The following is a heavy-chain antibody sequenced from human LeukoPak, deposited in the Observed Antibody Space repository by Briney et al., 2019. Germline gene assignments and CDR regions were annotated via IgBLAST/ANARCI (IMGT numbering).Heavy chain of an antibody. J-gene: IGHJ1*01. CDR3: AKDGELSSSRQEYFQH. CDR2: ISGSGGST. CDR1: GFTFSSYA. Sequence: GGSLRLSCAASGFTFSSYAMSWVRQAPGKGLEWVSAISGSGGSTYYADSVKGRFTISRGNSKNTLYLQMNSLRAEDTAVYYCAKDGELSSSRQEYFQHWGQGTLVTVSS. D-gene: IGHD6-13*01. V-gene: IGHV3-23*01.